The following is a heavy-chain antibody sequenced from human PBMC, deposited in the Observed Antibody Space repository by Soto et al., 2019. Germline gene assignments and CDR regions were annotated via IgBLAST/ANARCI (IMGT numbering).Heavy chain of an antibody. D-gene: IGHD5-18*01. J-gene: IGHJ6*02. CDR3: ARVTAMVTYGMDV. CDR1: GGTFSSYA. V-gene: IGHV1-69*13. CDR2: IIPIFGTA. Sequence: SVKVSCKASGGTFSSYAISWVRQAPGQGLEWMGGIIPIFGTANYAQKFQGRVTITADESTSTAYMELSSLRSEDTAVYYCARVTAMVTYGMDVWGQGTTVTVSS.